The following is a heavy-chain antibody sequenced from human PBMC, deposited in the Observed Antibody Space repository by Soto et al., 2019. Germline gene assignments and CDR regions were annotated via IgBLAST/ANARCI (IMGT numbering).Heavy chain of an antibody. Sequence: PSETLSLTCTVSGGSISSGHYYWSWIRQHPGKGLEWIGYIHHIGSTYYNPSLKSRVTISVDTSKNQFSLKLTSVTAADTAVYYCARLWDTAVANNSTDLWGQGPLVTVFS. V-gene: IGHV4-31*03. D-gene: IGHD5-18*01. CDR3: ARLWDTAVANNSTDL. CDR1: GGSISSGHYY. J-gene: IGHJ5*02. CDR2: IHHIGST.